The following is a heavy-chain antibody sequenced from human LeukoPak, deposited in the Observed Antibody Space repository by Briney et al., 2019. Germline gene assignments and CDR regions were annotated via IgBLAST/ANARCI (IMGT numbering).Heavy chain of an antibody. Sequence: SETLSLICSVSGGSISSSHYWGWIRQSPGKGLEWIGSLDYSGDTYYNPSFKSRVTISINTSKDQFSLNLISVTAADTAVYYCARHVRWLYYYGMDVWGQGTTVSVSS. D-gene: IGHD3-10*02. V-gene: IGHV4-39*01. J-gene: IGHJ6*02. CDR3: ARHVRWLYYYGMDV. CDR1: GGSISSSHY. CDR2: LDYSGDT.